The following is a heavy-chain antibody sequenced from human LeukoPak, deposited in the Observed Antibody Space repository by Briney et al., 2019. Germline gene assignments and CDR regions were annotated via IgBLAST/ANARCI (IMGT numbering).Heavy chain of an antibody. J-gene: IGHJ4*02. CDR1: GFTVSSNY. CDR3: ARGRGGDYVPSRFDY. Sequence: PGGSLRLSCAASGFTVSSNYMSWVRQAPGKGLEWVASVSGSGGNTYYADSVEGRFTISRDNSKNTLYLQMNSLRAEDTALYYCARGRGGDYVPSRFDYWGQGTLVTVSS. V-gene: IGHV3-23*01. CDR2: VSGSGGNT. D-gene: IGHD4-17*01.